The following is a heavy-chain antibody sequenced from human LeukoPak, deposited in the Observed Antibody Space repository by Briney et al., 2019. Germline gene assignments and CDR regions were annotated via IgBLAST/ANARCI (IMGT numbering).Heavy chain of an antibody. V-gene: IGHV3-30-3*01. D-gene: IGHD6-19*01. Sequence: GRSLSLSCAASGFTFSTYAMHWVRQAPGKGLEWVAIISYDGTNKYYADSVKGRFTISRDNSKNTLYLQMNSLRAEDTAVYYCARDDPYSSGWYFVFDIWGQGTMVTVSS. CDR3: ARDDPYSSGWYFVFDI. CDR2: ISYDGTNK. J-gene: IGHJ3*02. CDR1: GFTFSTYA.